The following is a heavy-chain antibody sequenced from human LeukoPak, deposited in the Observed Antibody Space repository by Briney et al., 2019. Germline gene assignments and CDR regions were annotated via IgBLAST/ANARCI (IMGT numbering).Heavy chain of an antibody. CDR3: ARDSSWGIAAAGTGDYYYYYYMDV. CDR2: IYSGGST. D-gene: IGHD6-13*01. J-gene: IGHJ6*03. Sequence: GGSLRLSCAASGFTVSSNYMSWVRQAPGKGLEWVSVIYSGGSTYYADPVKGRFTISRDNSKNTLYLQMNSLRAEDTAVYYCARDSSWGIAAAGTGDYYYYYYMDVWGKGTTVTVSS. V-gene: IGHV3-53*01. CDR1: GFTVSSNY.